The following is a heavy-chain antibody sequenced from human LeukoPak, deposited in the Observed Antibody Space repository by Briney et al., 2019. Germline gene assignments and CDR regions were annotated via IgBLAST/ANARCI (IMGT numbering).Heavy chain of an antibody. D-gene: IGHD2-2*02. J-gene: IGHJ6*03. V-gene: IGHV1-46*01. Sequence: ASVKVPCKASGYTFTSYYMHWVRQAPGQGLEWMGIINPSGGSTSYAQKFQGRVTMTRDMSTSTVYMELSSLRSEDTAVYYCARQPPFYCSSTSCYKSDYYYYYMDVWGKGTTVTVSS. CDR1: GYTFTSYY. CDR3: ARQPPFYCSSTSCYKSDYYYYYMDV. CDR2: INPSGGST.